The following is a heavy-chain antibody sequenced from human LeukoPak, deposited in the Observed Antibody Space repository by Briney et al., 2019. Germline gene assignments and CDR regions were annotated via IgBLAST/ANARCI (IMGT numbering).Heavy chain of an antibody. CDR3: AKDLDYDILTGSLGTFDY. D-gene: IGHD3-9*01. CDR1: GFTFADYA. V-gene: IGHV3-23*01. Sequence: GGSLRLSCAASGFTFADYAMSWVRQAPGKGLEWVSTINGYGDSTYDAISAKGRFTISRDNSKNTLFLQMNSLRAEDTAVYYCAKDLDYDILTGSLGTFDYWGQGTLLIVSS. J-gene: IGHJ4*02. CDR2: INGYGDST.